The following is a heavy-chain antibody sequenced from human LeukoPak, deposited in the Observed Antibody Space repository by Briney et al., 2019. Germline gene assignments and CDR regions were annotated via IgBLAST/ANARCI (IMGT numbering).Heavy chain of an antibody. CDR3: ARGRNWFDP. J-gene: IGHJ5*02. Sequence: SETLSLTCPVSGASISSYYWSWIRQPPGKGLEWIGYIDHSGSSDYYPSLKSRVTMSVDTSKNQFSLKVSSVTAADTAVYYCARGRNWFDPWGQGTPVTVSS. CDR1: GASISSYY. CDR2: IDHSGSS. V-gene: IGHV4-59*01.